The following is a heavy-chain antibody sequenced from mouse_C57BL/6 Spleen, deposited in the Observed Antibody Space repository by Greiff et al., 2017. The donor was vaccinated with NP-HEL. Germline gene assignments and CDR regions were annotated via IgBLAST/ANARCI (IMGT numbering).Heavy chain of an antibody. J-gene: IGHJ1*03. V-gene: IGHV3-1*01. CDR2: ISYSGST. CDR3: ARGGHYYGSSYRYFDV. Sequence: VQLQESGPGMVKPSQSLSLTCTVTGYSITSGYDWHWIRHFPGNKLEWMGYISYSGSTNYNPSLKSRISITHDTSKNHFFLKLNSVTTEDTATYYCARGGHYYGSSYRYFDVWGTGTTVTVSS. D-gene: IGHD1-1*01. CDR1: GYSITSGYD.